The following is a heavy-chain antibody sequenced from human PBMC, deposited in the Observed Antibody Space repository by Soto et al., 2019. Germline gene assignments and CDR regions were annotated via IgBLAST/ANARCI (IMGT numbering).Heavy chain of an antibody. V-gene: IGHV3-30-3*01. D-gene: IGHD4-17*01. Sequence: GSLRLSCAASGFTFNIYALHWVRQAPGKGLEWVAVISFDGTKKYYSDSVKGRFTISRDNLKNTLYLQMNNLRVEDAALYFCAREDDYGYRYINYGLDVWGQGTTVTVSS. CDR2: ISFDGTKK. CDR1: GFTFNIYA. CDR3: AREDDYGYRYINYGLDV. J-gene: IGHJ6*02.